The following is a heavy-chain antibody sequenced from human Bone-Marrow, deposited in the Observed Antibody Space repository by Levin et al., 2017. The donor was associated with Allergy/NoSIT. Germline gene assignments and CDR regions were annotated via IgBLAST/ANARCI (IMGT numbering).Heavy chain of an antibody. V-gene: IGHV3-74*01. D-gene: IGHD5-12*01. CDR3: ARDPGYNGHDWYFDL. CDR2: TNSDGTDT. Sequence: LSLTCAASGFIFSTYRMHWVRQAPGKGLVWVSYTNSDGTDTYYADSVEGRFTISRDNAKNTLFLQMNSLRAEDTAVYYCARDPGYNGHDWYFDLWGRGTLVTASS. J-gene: IGHJ2*01. CDR1: GFIFSTYR.